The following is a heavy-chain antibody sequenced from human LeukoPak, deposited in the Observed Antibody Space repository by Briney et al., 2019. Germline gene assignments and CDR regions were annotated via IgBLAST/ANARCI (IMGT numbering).Heavy chain of an antibody. D-gene: IGHD3-22*01. J-gene: IGHJ4*02. V-gene: IGHV1-69*13. CDR2: IIPIFGTA. CDR3: AREERDYYDSSGYSE. Sequence: GASVKVSCKASGGTFSSYAISWVRQAPGQGLEWMGGIIPIFGTANYAQKFQGRVTITADESTSTAYMELSSLRSEDTAVYYCAREERDYYDSSGYSEWGQGTLVTVSS. CDR1: GGTFSSYA.